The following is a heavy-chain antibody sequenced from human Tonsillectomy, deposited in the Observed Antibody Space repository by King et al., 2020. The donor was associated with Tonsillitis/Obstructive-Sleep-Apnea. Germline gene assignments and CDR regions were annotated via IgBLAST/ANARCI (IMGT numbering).Heavy chain of an antibody. CDR1: GGSISSSSYY. J-gene: IGHJ4*02. CDR3: ARVDDYSNYYFDY. V-gene: IGHV4-39*01. CDR2: IYYSGST. Sequence: QLQESGPGLVKPSETLSLTCTVSGGSISSSSYYWGWIRQPPGKGPEWIGSIYYSGSTYYNPSLKSRVTISVDTSKNQFSLKLSSVTAADTAVYYCARVDDYSNYYFDYWGQGTLVTVSS. D-gene: IGHD4-11*01.